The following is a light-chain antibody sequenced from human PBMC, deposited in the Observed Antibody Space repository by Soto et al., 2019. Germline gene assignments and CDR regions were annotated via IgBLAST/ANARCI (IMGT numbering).Light chain of an antibody. J-gene: IGKJ1*01. CDR3: EQYNSYPWT. CDR1: QSISSW. Sequence: DIQMTQSPSTLSASVGDRVTITCRASQSISSWLAWYQQKPGKDPKLLIYDASSLESGVPSRFSGSGSGTEFTLTISSLQPDDFATYYCEQYNSYPWTFGQGITVDLK. V-gene: IGKV1-5*01. CDR2: DAS.